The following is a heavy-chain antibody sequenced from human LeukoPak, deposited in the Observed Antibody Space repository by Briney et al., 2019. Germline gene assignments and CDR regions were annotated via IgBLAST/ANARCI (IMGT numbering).Heavy chain of an antibody. CDR3: ARCRPYYYYGMDV. CDR1: GYTFTSYG. V-gene: IGHV1-18*01. J-gene: IGHJ6*02. CDR2: ISAYNGNT. Sequence: ASVKVSCKASGYTFTSYGISWVRQAPGQGLEWMGWISAYNGNTNYAQKLQGRVTMTTDTSTSTAYMELRSLRFDDTAVYYCARCRPYYYYGMDVWGQGTTVTVSS.